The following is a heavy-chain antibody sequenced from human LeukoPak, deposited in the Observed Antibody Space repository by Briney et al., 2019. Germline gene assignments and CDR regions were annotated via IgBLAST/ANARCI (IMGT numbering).Heavy chain of an antibody. V-gene: IGHV4-4*09. CDR2: IYTSADI. Sequence: LETLSLTCTVSRAPLTSYYWTWIRQPPGEELEWIGDIYTSADINFNPSLKSRVTISLDASKRQFSLKLNSVSAADTAIYYCARSPFVGGVGATSWYFDLWGRGALVTVSS. J-gene: IGHJ2*01. CDR3: ARSPFVGGVGATSWYFDL. D-gene: IGHD1-26*01. CDR1: RAPLTSYY.